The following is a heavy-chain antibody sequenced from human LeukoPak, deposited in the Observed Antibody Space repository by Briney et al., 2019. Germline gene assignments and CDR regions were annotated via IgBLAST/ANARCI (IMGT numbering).Heavy chain of an antibody. CDR1: GYTFSIYG. CDR3: ARASGSYWWFDS. Sequence: ASVKVSCKASGYTFSIYGINGVRQAPGQGLEWMVCVNPKSGDTNYAQKFQGSVTMTRDTSISTVYMELSRLRSDDTAVYYCARASGSYWWFDSWGQGTLVTVSS. V-gene: IGHV1-2*02. D-gene: IGHD1-26*01. CDR2: VNPKSGDT. J-gene: IGHJ5*01.